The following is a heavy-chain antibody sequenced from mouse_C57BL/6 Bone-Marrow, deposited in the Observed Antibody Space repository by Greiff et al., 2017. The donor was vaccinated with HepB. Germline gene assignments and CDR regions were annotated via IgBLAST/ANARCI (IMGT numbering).Heavy chain of an antibody. CDR3: ARIGGSCAMDY. D-gene: IGHD1-1*02. J-gene: IGHJ4*01. Sequence: QVQLQQSGAELVKPGASVKMSCKASGYTFTSYWITWVKQRPGQGLEWIGDIYPGSGSTNYNEKFKNKATLTVDTSSSTAYMQLSSLTSEDSAVYYCARIGGSCAMDYWGQGTSVTVSS. V-gene: IGHV1-55*01. CDR2: IYPGSGST. CDR1: GYTFTSYW.